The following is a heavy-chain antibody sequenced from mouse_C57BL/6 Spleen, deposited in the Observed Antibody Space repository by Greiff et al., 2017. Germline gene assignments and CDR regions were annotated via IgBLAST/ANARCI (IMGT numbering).Heavy chain of an antibody. CDR2: IGPSDSET. CDR1: ASPLPSSW. CDR3: ARTYGSSYLLGY. J-gene: IGHJ2*01. D-gene: IGHD1-1*01. V-gene: IGHV1-52*01. Sequence: QVQLQQPGAELVRPGSPVNLSSKPPASPLPSSWFLWLKRGPNQAFKWIGNIGPSDSETHYNQKFKDKATLTADKSSSTAYMQLSSLTYEDSAVYYCARTYGSSYLLGYWGQGTTLTVSS.